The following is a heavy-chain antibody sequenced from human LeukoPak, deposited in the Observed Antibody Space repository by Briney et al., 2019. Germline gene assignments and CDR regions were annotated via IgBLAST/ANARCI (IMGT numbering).Heavy chain of an antibody. CDR3: ARRMSIAARQNWFDP. CDR1: GGSFSGYY. D-gene: IGHD6-6*01. CDR2: INHSGST. Sequence: SETLSLTCAVYGGSFSGYYWSWIRQPPGKGLEWIGEINHSGSTNYNPSLKSRVTISVDTSKNQFSLKLSSVTAADTAVYYCARRMSIAARQNWFDPWGQGTLVTVSS. J-gene: IGHJ5*02. V-gene: IGHV4-34*01.